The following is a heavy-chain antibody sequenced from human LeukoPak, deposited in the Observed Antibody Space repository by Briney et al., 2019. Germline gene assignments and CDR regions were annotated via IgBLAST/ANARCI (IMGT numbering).Heavy chain of an antibody. J-gene: IGHJ4*02. CDR3: VKEATSAGATSLAY. CDR1: GFSLSNYA. Sequence: GGSLRLSCVVSGFSLSNYAMSWVRQAPGKGLEWVSYISERGGSTTYADSVKGRFTISRDNSLNTVYLQMNSLRADDTAIYYCVKEATSAGATSLAYWGQGTLVTVSS. CDR2: ISERGGST. V-gene: IGHV3-23*01. D-gene: IGHD1-26*01.